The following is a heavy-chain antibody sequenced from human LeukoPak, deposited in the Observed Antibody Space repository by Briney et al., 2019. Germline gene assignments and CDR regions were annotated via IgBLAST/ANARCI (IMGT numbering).Heavy chain of an antibody. CDR3: AKDIAASGLPRIFDF. CDR1: GFTFSNYV. D-gene: IGHD6-13*01. CDR2: VSGSGGRGAT. Sequence: GGSLRLSCSGSGFTFSNYVMSWVRQAPGKGLEWVSCVSGSGGRGATYYTDSVKGRFTISRDDAKNTMYLQMNSLSGEDTAIYYCAKDIAASGLPRIFDFWGQGTLVTVSS. V-gene: IGHV3-23*01. J-gene: IGHJ4*02.